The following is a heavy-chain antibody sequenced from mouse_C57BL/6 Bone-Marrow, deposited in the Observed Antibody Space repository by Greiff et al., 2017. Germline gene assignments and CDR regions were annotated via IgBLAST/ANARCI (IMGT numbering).Heavy chain of an antibody. CDR3: ARLIDYGSSYGAWFAY. Sequence: EVQLQQSGAELVKPGASVKLSCTASGFHIKDYYMHWVKQRTEQGLEWIGRIDPVDGETKYAPKFQGKATITADTSSNTAYLQLSSLTSEDTAVYYCARLIDYGSSYGAWFAYWGQGTLVTVSA. CDR2: IDPVDGET. CDR1: GFHIKDYY. D-gene: IGHD1-1*01. V-gene: IGHV14-2*01. J-gene: IGHJ3*01.